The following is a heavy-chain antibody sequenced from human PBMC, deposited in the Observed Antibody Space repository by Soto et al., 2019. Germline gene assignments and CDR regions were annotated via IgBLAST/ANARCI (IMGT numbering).Heavy chain of an antibody. J-gene: IGHJ4*02. V-gene: IGHV1-69*01. CDR1: GGTFSSYA. D-gene: IGHD2-21*02. CDR3: ARAGDYCGGDGYRFDY. CDR2: IIPIFGTA. Sequence: QVQLVQSGAEVKKPGSSVKVSCKASGGTFSSYAISWVRQAPGQGLEWMGGIIPIFGTANYAQKFQGRVTITADESTSTAYMELSSLRSEDTAVYYCARAGDYCGGDGYRFDYWGQGTLVTVSS.